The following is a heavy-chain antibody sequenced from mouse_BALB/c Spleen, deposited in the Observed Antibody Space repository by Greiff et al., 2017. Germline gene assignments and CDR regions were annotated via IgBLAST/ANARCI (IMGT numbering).Heavy chain of an antibody. CDR1: GFSLTGYG. J-gene: IGHJ1*01. V-gene: IGHV2-6-7*01. CDR2: IWGDGST. CDR3: ARYYGSSYWYFDV. D-gene: IGHD1-1*01. Sequence: QVQLVESGPGLVAPSQSLSITCTVSGFSLTGYGVNWVRQPPGKGLEWLGMIWGDGSTDYNSALKSRLSISKDNSKSQVFLKMNSLQTDDTARYYCARYYGSSYWYFDVWGAGTTVTVSA.